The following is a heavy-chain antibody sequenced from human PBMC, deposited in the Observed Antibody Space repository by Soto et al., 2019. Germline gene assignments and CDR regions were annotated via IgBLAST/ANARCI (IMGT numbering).Heavy chain of an antibody. J-gene: IGHJ6*02. Sequence: PGESLKISCKGSGYSFTSYWIGWVRQMPGKGLEWMGIIYPGDSDTRYSPSFQGQVTISADKSITTAYLQWSSLKASDTATYYCARTAAAGKYYYGVDVWGQGTTVTVS. CDR3: ARTAAAGKYYYGVDV. CDR1: GYSFTSYW. CDR2: IYPGDSDT. D-gene: IGHD6-13*01. V-gene: IGHV5-51*01.